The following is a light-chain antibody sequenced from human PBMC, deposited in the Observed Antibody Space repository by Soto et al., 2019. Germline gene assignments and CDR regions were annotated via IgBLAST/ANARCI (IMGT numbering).Light chain of an antibody. CDR2: DAS. CDR1: QSISSW. Sequence: DIQMTQSPSTLSASVGDRVTITCRASQSISSWLAWYQQKPGKAPKFLIYDASTLKSGVPSRFSGSGSGTEFTLTISSLQPDDFATYYCQQYNSYSGAFGQGTKVEIK. CDR3: QQYNSYSGA. V-gene: IGKV1-5*01. J-gene: IGKJ1*01.